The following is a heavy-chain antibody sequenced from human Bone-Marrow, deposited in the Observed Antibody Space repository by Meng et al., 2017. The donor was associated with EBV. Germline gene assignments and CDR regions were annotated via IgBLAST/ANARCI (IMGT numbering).Heavy chain of an antibody. D-gene: IGHD3-9*01. CDR3: ARATGGSTGYFR. V-gene: IGHV4-34*01. CDR1: GGSLSGFS. J-gene: IGHJ4*02. Sequence: VQVPVGGAGLLKPAEHLSLTCVVNGGSLSGFSWSWIRQAPGKGLEWIGEIKHSGSTNYNPSLKNRVTISVDPSKNQFSLRLSSVTAADTAVYYCARATGGSTGYFRWGQGTLVTVSS. CDR2: IKHSGST.